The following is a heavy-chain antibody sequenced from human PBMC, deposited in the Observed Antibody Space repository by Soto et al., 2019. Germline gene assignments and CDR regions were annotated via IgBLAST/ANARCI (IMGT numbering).Heavy chain of an antibody. CDR2: SYWGDDN. CDR1: GLSLSSHGVG. CDR3: GLQSGGWLLPFDL. Sequence: QITLKESGPTLVKPTQTLTLTCAFSGLSLSSHGVGVGWTRQPPGKALEWLALSYWGDDNRYSPSLKTRLSITRDTSKNQVVLRMTNMDPTDTATYYCGLQSGGWLLPFDLWGQGTLVTVSS. J-gene: IGHJ4*02. V-gene: IGHV2-5*02. D-gene: IGHD2-15*01.